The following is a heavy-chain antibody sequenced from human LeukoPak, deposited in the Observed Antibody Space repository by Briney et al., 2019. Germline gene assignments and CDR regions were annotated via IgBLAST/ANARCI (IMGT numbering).Heavy chain of an antibody. J-gene: IGHJ4*02. Sequence: SETLSLTCTVSGDSIGSSTYYWGWVRQPPGKGLEWIGSIYYTGSSYYNPSLKSRAAVSVDTSKNQFSLRLNSTAAADTAVYYCGRFLTTVTTGDYWGQGTLVTVSS. D-gene: IGHD4-17*01. CDR3: GRFLTTVTTGDY. CDR1: GDSIGSSTYY. CDR2: IYYTGSS. V-gene: IGHV4-39*01.